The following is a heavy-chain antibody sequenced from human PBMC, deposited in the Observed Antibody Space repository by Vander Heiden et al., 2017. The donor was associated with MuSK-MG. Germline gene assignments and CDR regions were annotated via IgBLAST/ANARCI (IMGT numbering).Heavy chain of an antibody. CDR3: ATDRAGVPFDS. V-gene: IGHV3-7*01. D-gene: IGHD3-10*01. J-gene: IGHJ4*02. Sequence: EVQLVESGGGLVQPGGSLRLPCAGSGFTFSNYCVNWLRQAPGRRLEWVAHINQDGSEIHYVDSVKGRFTVSRDNAKNSLYVQMNSVRVEDTAVYYCATDRAGVPFDSWGQGTLVTVSS. CDR2: INQDGSEI. CDR1: GFTFSNYC.